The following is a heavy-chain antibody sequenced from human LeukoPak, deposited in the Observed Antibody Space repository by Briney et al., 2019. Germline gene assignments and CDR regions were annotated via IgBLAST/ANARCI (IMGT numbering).Heavy chain of an antibody. V-gene: IGHV4-31*03. Sequence: TPSQTLSLTCSVSGGSISSDDYCWNWIRQHPGKGLEWIGYIYYSGSTYYNPSLKSRVALSVDTSKNQFSLKLSSLTAADTAVYYCAIELYDSSGYYDYYYGMDVWGQGTTVTVSS. CDR3: AIELYDSSGYYDYYYGMDV. CDR1: GGSISSDDYC. J-gene: IGHJ6*02. D-gene: IGHD3-22*01. CDR2: IYYSGST.